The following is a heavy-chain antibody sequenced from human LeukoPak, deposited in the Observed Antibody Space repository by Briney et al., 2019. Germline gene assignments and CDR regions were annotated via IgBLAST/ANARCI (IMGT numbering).Heavy chain of an antibody. Sequence: GGSLRLSCAASGFTFSSYSMNWVRQAPGKGLEWVSYISSSSSTIYYADSVKGRFTISRGNAKNSLYLQMNSLRDEGTAVYYCARDDSASYYDILTGYYNGLVYWGQGTLVTVSS. V-gene: IGHV3-48*02. J-gene: IGHJ4*02. D-gene: IGHD3-9*01. CDR2: ISSSSSTI. CDR1: GFTFSSYS. CDR3: ARDDSASYYDILTGYYNGLVY.